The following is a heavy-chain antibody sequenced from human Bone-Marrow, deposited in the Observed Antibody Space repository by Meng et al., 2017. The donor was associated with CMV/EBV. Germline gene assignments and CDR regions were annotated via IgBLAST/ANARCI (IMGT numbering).Heavy chain of an antibody. CDR3: ARWSGYYDSSGYN. J-gene: IGHJ4*02. Sequence: AVSAGSISSSTLWSWVRQPPGTGLEWIGEIYHSGSTNYNPSLKSRVTISVDKSKNQFSLKLSSVTAADTAVYYCARWSGYYDSSGYNWGQGTLVTVSS. CDR1: AGSISSSTL. CDR2: IYHSGST. V-gene: IGHV4-4*02. D-gene: IGHD3-22*01.